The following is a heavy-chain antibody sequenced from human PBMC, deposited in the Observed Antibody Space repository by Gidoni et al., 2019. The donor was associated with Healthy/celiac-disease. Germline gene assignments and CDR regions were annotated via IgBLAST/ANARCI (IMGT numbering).Heavy chain of an antibody. D-gene: IGHD6-25*01. CDR2: ISSDGSST. J-gene: IGHJ6*02. CDR3: ARDKRMAEGLYYYGMDV. Sequence: EVQLVESGGALVQPGGSLRLACAASGFTFSSSWMHWVRQAPGKGLVWVSRISSDGSSTSYADYVKGRFTISRDNAKNTLYLQMNSLRAEDTAVYYCARDKRMAEGLYYYGMDVWGQGTTVTVSS. CDR1: GFTFSSSW. V-gene: IGHV3-74*01.